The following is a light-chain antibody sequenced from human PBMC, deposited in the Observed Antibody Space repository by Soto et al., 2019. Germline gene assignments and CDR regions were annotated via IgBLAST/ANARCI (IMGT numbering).Light chain of an antibody. CDR3: SSYAGSNTFRYV. CDR2: EVS. J-gene: IGLJ1*01. Sequence: QSVLTQPPSASGSPGQSVTISCTGTSSDVGGYNYVSWYQQHPGKAPKLMIYEVSKRPSGVPDRFSGSKSGNAASLTVSGLQAEDDADYYGSSYAGSNTFRYVFETRSMAT. V-gene: IGLV2-8*01. CDR1: SSDVGGYNY.